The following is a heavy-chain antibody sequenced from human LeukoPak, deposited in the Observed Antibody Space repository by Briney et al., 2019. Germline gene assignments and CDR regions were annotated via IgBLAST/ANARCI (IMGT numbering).Heavy chain of an antibody. J-gene: IGHJ6*02. D-gene: IGHD5/OR15-5a*01. V-gene: IGHV3-7*01. CDR2: IKRDGSEK. Sequence: GGSLRLSCAASGFTFTDYWMSWVRQAPGKGLEWVDNIKRDGSEKYYVDSVKGRFTISRDNPKKSVYLQMNSLRAEDTAIYYCARDVSVSGMDVWGQGTTVTVSS. CDR1: GFTFTDYW. CDR3: ARDVSVSGMDV.